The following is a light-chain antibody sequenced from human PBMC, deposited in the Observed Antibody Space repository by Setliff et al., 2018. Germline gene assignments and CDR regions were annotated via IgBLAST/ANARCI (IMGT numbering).Light chain of an antibody. CDR3: SSYTSTRTVI. CDR2: DVS. Sequence: LTQPASVSGSPGQPITISCTGTSSDVGAYNYVSWYQRHPGEAPKLLLYDVSNRPSGISNRFSGSKSGSTASLTITGLQAEDEADYFCSSYTSTRTVIFGGGTKVTVL. J-gene: IGLJ2*01. V-gene: IGLV2-14*03. CDR1: SSDVGAYNY.